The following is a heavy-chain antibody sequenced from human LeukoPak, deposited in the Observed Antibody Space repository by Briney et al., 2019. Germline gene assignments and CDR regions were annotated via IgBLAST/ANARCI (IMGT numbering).Heavy chain of an antibody. Sequence: HSGGSLRLSCAASGFTFSSYAMHWVRQAPGKGLEWVTVISYDGNNKYYADSVKGRFTNSRDNSKNTLYLQMNSLRPEDTAVYYCARDSRGWGYSFGPWGQGTLVTVSS. J-gene: IGHJ5*02. D-gene: IGHD5-18*01. CDR3: ARDSRGWGYSFGP. V-gene: IGHV3-30*04. CDR2: ISYDGNNK. CDR1: GFTFSSYA.